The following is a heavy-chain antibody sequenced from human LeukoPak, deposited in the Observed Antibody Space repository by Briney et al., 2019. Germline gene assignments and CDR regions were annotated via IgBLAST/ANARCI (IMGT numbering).Heavy chain of an antibody. D-gene: IGHD3-9*01. V-gene: IGHV1-2*02. Sequence: ASVKVSCKASGYTFTGYYMHWVRQAPGQGLEWMGWINPNSGGTNYAQKFQGRVTMTRDTSISTAYMELSRLRSDDAAVYYCARVNYDILTGLRDWLDPWGQGTLVTVSS. J-gene: IGHJ5*02. CDR1: GYTFTGYY. CDR2: INPNSGGT. CDR3: ARVNYDILTGLRDWLDP.